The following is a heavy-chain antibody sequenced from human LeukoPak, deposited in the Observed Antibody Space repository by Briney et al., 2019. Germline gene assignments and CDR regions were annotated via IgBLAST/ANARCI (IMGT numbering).Heavy chain of an antibody. V-gene: IGHV4-4*02. J-gene: IGHJ5*02. CDR2: IYHSGST. CDR1: GGSISSSNW. D-gene: IGHD2-2*01. Sequence: PSGTLSLTCAVSGGSISSSNWWSWVRPPPGKGLEWIGEIYHSGSTNYNPSLKSRVTISVDKSKNQYSLKLSSVTAADTAVYYCARLAGDIVVVPAARDWFDPWGQGTLVTVSS. CDR3: ARLAGDIVVVPAARDWFDP.